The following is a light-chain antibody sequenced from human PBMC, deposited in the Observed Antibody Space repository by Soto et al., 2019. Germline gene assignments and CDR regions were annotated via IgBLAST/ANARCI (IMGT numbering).Light chain of an antibody. CDR2: AAS. V-gene: IGKV1-5*01. J-gene: IGKJ5*01. CDR3: QQLNSYPIT. CDR1: QTISSW. Sequence: DIQMTQSPSTLSGSVGGRVTITCRASQTISSWLACYQQKPGKAPKVLIYAASTLQTGVPSRFSGSGSGTDFTPTISSLQPEDFATYYCQQLNSYPITFGQGTRLEIK.